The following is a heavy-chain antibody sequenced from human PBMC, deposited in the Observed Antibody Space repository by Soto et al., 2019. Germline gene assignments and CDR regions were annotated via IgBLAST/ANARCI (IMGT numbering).Heavy chain of an antibody. V-gene: IGHV3-11*01. CDR1: GLFFSDDY. CDR3: AIGGGQIYYKGLDV. J-gene: IGHJ6*02. CDR2: ISGTGDTK. Sequence: GGSLRLSGAASGLFFSDDYLSWIRQAPGKALECVAYISGTGDTKYYADSVTGRFTISRDNPKNSLYLQMNSLRPEDAAVYYCAIGGGQIYYKGLDVWGQGTTVTVSS. D-gene: IGHD3-10*01.